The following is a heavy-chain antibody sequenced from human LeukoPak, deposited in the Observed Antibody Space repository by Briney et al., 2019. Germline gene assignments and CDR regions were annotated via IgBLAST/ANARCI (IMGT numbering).Heavy chain of an antibody. Sequence: GGSLRLSCAASGFTFSNYWMHWVRQARGKGLVWVSRINTDGSSTTYADSVKGRFTISRDNAKNTLYLQMNSLSAEDTAVYYCARGYSSSYRIDYWGQGTLVTVSS. J-gene: IGHJ4*02. CDR1: GFTFSNYW. D-gene: IGHD6-6*01. CDR3: ARGYSSSYRIDY. V-gene: IGHV3-74*01. CDR2: INTDGSST.